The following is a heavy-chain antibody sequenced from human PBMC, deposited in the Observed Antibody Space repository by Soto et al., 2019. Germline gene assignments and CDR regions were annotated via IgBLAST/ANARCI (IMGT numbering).Heavy chain of an antibody. D-gene: IGHD6-19*01. Sequence: EVQLLESGGGLVQPGGSLRVSCAASGFTFSSSGMGWVRQAPGKGLEWVSAISGSGSSAYYGDSVKGRFTISRDNSKNTLYLQMNSLRAEDTAIYYCAKLSVAAWYFDLWGRGTLVTVSS. CDR3: AKLSVAAWYFDL. V-gene: IGHV3-23*01. CDR1: GFTFSSSG. J-gene: IGHJ2*01. CDR2: ISGSGSSA.